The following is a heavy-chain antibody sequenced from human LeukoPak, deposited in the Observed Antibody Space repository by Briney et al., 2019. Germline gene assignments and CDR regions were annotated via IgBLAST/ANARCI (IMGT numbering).Heavy chain of an antibody. CDR1: GFTFSSYW. V-gene: IGHV3-74*01. D-gene: IGHD6-19*01. J-gene: IGHJ4*02. CDR3: TTSPVPGIDY. CDR2: INSDGSIT. Sequence: GGSLRLSCAASGFTFSSYWMHWVRQAPGKGLVWVSRINSDGSITNYADSVKGRFTISRDNAKNTLYLQMNSLRTEDTAMYYCTTSPVPGIDYWGQGIQVTVSS.